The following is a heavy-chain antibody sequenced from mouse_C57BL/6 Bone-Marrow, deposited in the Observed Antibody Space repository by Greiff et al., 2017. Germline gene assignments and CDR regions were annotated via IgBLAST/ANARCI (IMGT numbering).Heavy chain of an antibody. CDR1: GYPFPGYY. CDR2: INPSTGGT. J-gene: IGHJ3*01. V-gene: IGHV1-42*01. CDR3: ARPSYYDYGPFAY. Sequence: VQLQQSGPELVKPGASVKISCKASGYPFPGYYMNGVKQSPEKSLGWMGEINPSTGGTTYNQKFKAKATLTVDKSSSTAYMQLKSLTSEDSAVYYCARPSYYDYGPFAYWGQGTLVTVSA. D-gene: IGHD2-4*01.